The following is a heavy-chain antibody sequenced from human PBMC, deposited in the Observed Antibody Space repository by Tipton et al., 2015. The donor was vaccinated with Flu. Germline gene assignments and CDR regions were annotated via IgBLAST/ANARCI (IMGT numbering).Heavy chain of an antibody. CDR2: IYNTGST. Sequence: GLVKPSETLSLTCTVSGDSISRYYWSWIRQPPGKGLEWIGYIYNTGSTSNNPSLKSRVSISIDTSKNQFSLTLRSVTAADTAVYYCARGSGAPTVTPFDYWGQGILVTVSS. D-gene: IGHD5-24*01. J-gene: IGHJ4*02. CDR3: ARGSGAPTVTPFDY. V-gene: IGHV4-59*13. CDR1: GDSISRYY.